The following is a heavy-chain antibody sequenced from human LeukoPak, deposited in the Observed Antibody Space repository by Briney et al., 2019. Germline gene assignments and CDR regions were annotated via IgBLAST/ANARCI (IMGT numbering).Heavy chain of an antibody. CDR3: ARDRYGDGFAHFDY. CDR1: GYTFTAYA. J-gene: IGHJ4*02. V-gene: IGHV1-2*02. Sequence: ASVKVSCKSSGYTFTAYAEHWVRQAPGQGLEWMGWITPSDGANYAQKFQGRVTMTRDTSMSTAYMDLNRLTSDDTAEYFCARDRYGDGFAHFDYWGQGTLVTVAS. D-gene: IGHD5-24*01. CDR2: ITPSDGA.